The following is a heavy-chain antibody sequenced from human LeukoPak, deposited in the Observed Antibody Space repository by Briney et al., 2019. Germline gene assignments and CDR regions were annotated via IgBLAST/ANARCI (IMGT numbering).Heavy chain of an antibody. D-gene: IGHD3-16*02. J-gene: IGHJ3*02. CDR1: GYSFTSYW. CDR3: ARRGGHVWGSYRDDAFDI. Sequence: GESLKISCKGSGYSFTSYWIGWVRQMPGKGLVWMGIIYPGDSDTRYSPSFQGQVTISADKSISTAYLQWSSLKASDTAMHYCARRGGHVWGSYRDDAFDIWSQGTMVTVSS. V-gene: IGHV5-51*01. CDR2: IYPGDSDT.